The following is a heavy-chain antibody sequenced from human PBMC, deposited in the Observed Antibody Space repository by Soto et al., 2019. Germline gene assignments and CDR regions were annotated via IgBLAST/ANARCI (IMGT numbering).Heavy chain of an antibody. V-gene: IGHV1-69*13. CDR2: FVSIFATT. J-gene: IGHJ4*02. Sequence: SVKVSCKASGGTFSRSAISWVRQAPGQRLEWMGGFVSIFATTDYAQKFQGRLTITADESTSTVYMELRSLTSDDTAIYYCARGSSSDWNHYLKQEDWGPGTLVTVSS. D-gene: IGHD1-1*01. CDR3: ARGSSSDWNHYLKQED. CDR1: GGTFSRSA.